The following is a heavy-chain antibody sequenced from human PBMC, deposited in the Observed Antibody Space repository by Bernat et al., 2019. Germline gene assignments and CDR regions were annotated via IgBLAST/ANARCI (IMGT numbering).Heavy chain of an antibody. J-gene: IGHJ2*01. V-gene: IGHV3-7*01. Sequence: EVQLVESGGGFVQPGGSLRLSCAVSGFTFSSHWMSWVRQAPGKGLEWVANIKQDGSEKCYVDFLRGRFTISRDNAKNSLFLQMKSRRVEETAVYYCASRYHDTAGYWYFDLWGRGTLVTVSS. CDR3: ASRYHDTAGYWYFDL. D-gene: IGHD3-16*02. CDR1: GFTFSSHW. CDR2: IKQDGSEK.